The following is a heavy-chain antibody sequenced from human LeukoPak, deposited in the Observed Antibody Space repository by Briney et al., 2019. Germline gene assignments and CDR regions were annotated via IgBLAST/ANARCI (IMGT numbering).Heavy chain of an antibody. CDR2: IYHSGST. D-gene: IGHD3-3*02. CDR3: ARVLARQNWFDP. CDR1: GGSISSGGYY. J-gene: IGHJ5*02. Sequence: PSETLSLTCTVSGGSISSGGYYWSWIRQPPGKGLELIGYIYHSGSTYYNPSLKSRVTISVDRSKNQFSLKLSSVTAADTAVYYCARVLARQNWFDPWGQGTLVTVSS. V-gene: IGHV4-30-2*01.